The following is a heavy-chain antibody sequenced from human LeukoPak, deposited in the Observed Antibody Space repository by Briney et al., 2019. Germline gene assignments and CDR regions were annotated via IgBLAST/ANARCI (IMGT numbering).Heavy chain of an antibody. CDR1: GGAITSNSYY. D-gene: IGHD3-22*01. V-gene: IGHV4-39*01. Sequence: SETLSLTCTVSGGAITSNSYYWGWIRQPPGKGLEWIGSIYYSGSTYYNPSLKSRVTISVNTSKNQFSLKLSSVTAADTAVYYCARGPIAYYDSSGYYPWGQGTLVTVSS. CDR3: ARGPIAYYDSSGYYP. J-gene: IGHJ5*02. CDR2: IYYSGST.